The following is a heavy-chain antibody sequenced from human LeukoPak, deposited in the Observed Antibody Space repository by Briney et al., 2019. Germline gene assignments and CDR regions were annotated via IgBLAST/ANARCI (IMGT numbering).Heavy chain of an antibody. CDR3: ARESRYSSDY. D-gene: IGHD6-13*01. J-gene: IGHJ4*02. V-gene: IGHV3-7*01. CDR2: IKGDGSER. Sequence: GGSLRLSCAASGFAFSSYWMAWVRQTPGKGLEWVAHIKGDGSERYYVDSVKGRFTISRDNAEISLSLQMNSLGAEDTAVYYCARESRYSSDYWGQGTLVTVSS. CDR1: GFAFSSYW.